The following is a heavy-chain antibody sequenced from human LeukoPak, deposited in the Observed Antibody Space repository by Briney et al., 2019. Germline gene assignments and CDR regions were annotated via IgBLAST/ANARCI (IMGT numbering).Heavy chain of an antibody. CDR3: ARDRWLDF. V-gene: IGHV4-59*01. J-gene: IGHJ5*01. Sequence: SETLSLTCTVSGASITSYYWSWIRQPPGKGLEWIGYIYNTGSTNYNPSLKGRVTMSVDTSKNQFSLRLTSVTAADTAVYYCARDRWLDFWGQGTLVTVSS. CDR2: IYNTGST. CDR1: GASITSYY.